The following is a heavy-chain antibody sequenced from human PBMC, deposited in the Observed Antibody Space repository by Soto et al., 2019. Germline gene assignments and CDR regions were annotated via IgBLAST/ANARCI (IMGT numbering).Heavy chain of an antibody. CDR3: ARVSAGVTPEYWYFDL. V-gene: IGHV4-31*03. Sequence: QVQLQESGPGLVKPSQTLSLTCTVSGGSISSGGYYWSWIRQHPGKGLEWIGYIYYSGSTYYNPSLKSRVTISVDTSKNQFSLKLSSVTAADTAVYYCARVSAGVTPEYWYFDLWGRGTLVTVSS. CDR1: GGSISSGGYY. J-gene: IGHJ2*01. CDR2: IYYSGST. D-gene: IGHD2-21*02.